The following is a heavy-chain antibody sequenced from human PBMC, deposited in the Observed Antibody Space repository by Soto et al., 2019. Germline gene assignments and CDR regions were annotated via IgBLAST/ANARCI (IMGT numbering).Heavy chain of an antibody. Sequence: QVQLVESGGGVVQPGRSLRLSCAASGFTFSSYGMHWVRQAPGKELEWVAVISYDGSNKYYADSVKGRFTISRDNSKNTLYLQMNSLRAVATAVYYCAKEIRYCSSTSCLNFDYWGQEPWSPSPQ. D-gene: IGHD2-2*01. CDR3: AKEIRYCSSTSCLNFDY. J-gene: IGHJ4*01. CDR2: ISYDGSNK. CDR1: GFTFSSYG. V-gene: IGHV3-30*18.